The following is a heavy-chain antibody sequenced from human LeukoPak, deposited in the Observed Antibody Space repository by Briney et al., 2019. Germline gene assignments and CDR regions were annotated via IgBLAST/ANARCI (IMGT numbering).Heavy chain of an antibody. Sequence: NPGGSLRLSCAASTFTFSDCSMNWVRQAPGKGLEWVSSISSSSSYIYYADSVKGRFTISRDNAKNSLYLQMNSLRAEDTAVYYCARDGKLERLGYYYGMDVWGQGTTVTVSS. CDR3: ARDGKLERLGYYYGMDV. V-gene: IGHV3-21*01. D-gene: IGHD1-1*01. CDR2: ISSSSSYI. CDR1: TFTFSDCS. J-gene: IGHJ6*02.